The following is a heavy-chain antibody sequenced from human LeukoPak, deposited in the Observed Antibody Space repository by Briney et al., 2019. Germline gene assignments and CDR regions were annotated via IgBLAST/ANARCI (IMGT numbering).Heavy chain of an antibody. CDR2: IYSGGST. V-gene: IGHV3-66*01. CDR3: GKRPSGAPN. J-gene: IGHJ4*02. D-gene: IGHD6-25*01. Sequence: PGGSLRLSCAASGFTVSSNYMNWVRQAPGKGLEWVSVIYSGGSTYYADSVKGRFTVSRDNSKNTLYLQMNSLRAEDTAVYYLGKRPSGAPNWGQGTLVTVSS. CDR1: GFTVSSNY.